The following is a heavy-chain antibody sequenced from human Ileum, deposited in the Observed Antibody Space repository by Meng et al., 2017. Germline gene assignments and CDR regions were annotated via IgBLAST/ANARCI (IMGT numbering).Heavy chain of an antibody. CDR2: IYLAGSP. CDR3: VRHGGKYFDS. V-gene: IGHV4-4*02. J-gene: IGHJ4*02. Sequence: QVQLQESGPGLVEPSGTLSLSLTVSGGSISSSFYWSWVRQSPGKGLEWIGQIYLAGSPNYNPSLESRVTISVDKSKNQFSLRLTSVTAADTAIFYCVRHGGKYFDSWGQGTLVTVSS. D-gene: IGHD2-15*01. CDR1: GGSISSSFY.